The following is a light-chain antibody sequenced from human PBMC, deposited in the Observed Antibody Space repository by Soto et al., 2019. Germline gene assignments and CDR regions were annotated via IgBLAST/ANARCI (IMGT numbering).Light chain of an antibody. J-gene: IGKJ5*01. CDR2: AAS. CDR1: QGISSY. V-gene: IGKV1-9*01. Sequence: DIQLTQSPSFLSASVGDRVTITCRASQGISSYLAWYQQKPGKAPKLLIYAASTLQSGVPSRFSGSGSGTELTLTISSLQPEDFATYYCQQLETYPITFGQGTRLEIK. CDR3: QQLETYPIT.